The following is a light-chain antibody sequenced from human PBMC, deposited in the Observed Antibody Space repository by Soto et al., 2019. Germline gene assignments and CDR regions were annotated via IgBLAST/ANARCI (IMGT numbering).Light chain of an antibody. V-gene: IGKV3-15*01. J-gene: IGKJ1*01. CDR2: GAS. CDR1: QSISNN. Sequence: EIVMTQSPATLSVSPGXRATLSCRASQSISNNLAWYQQKPGQAPRLLIFGASTRATGIPARFSGSGSGTEFTLAISSLQSEDFAVYYCQQYNDWPPWTFGQGTKVDSK. CDR3: QQYNDWPPWT.